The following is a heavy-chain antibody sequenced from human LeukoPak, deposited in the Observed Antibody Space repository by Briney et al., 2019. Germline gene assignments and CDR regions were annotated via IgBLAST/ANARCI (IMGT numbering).Heavy chain of an antibody. Sequence: PGGSLRLSCAASGFTFSSYGMHWVRQAPGKGLEWAAVISHDGSNKYYADSVKGRFTISRDNSKNTLYLQMNSLRAEDTAVYYCAKSFYSYGPGKTSSFDYWGQGTLVTVSS. V-gene: IGHV3-30*18. J-gene: IGHJ4*02. CDR1: GFTFSSYG. CDR3: AKSFYSYGPGKTSSFDY. CDR2: ISHDGSNK. D-gene: IGHD3-10*01.